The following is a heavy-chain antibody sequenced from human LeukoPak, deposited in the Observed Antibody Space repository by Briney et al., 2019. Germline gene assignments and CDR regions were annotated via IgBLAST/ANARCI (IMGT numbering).Heavy chain of an antibody. Sequence: PGGSLRLSCAASGLTVRSNYMSWVRQAPGKGLEWVSIIYGGGDTSYTESVKGRFTISRDNSKNTLYLQMNSLRAEDTAVYYCARARSWPEHAFDIWGQGTMVTVSS. V-gene: IGHV3-53*01. CDR1: GLTVRSNY. CDR2: IYGGGDT. D-gene: IGHD5-24*01. J-gene: IGHJ3*02. CDR3: ARARSWPEHAFDI.